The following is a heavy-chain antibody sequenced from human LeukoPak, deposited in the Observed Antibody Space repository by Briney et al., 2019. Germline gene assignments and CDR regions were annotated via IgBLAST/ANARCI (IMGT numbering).Heavy chain of an antibody. V-gene: IGHV3-9*01. CDR2: ISWNSGSV. J-gene: IGHJ4*02. CDR1: GFTFDDYA. Sequence: PGRSLRLSCAASGFTFDDYAMHWVRQAPGKGLEWVSGISWNSGSVGYADSVKGRFTISRDNSKNTLYLQMNSLRAEDTAVYYCAKDILSSGWYGSNYWGQGTLVTVSS. D-gene: IGHD6-19*01. CDR3: AKDILSSGWYGSNY.